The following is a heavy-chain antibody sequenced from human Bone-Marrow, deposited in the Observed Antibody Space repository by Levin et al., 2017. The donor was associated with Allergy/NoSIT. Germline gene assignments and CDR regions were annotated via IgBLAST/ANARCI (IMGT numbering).Heavy chain of an antibody. J-gene: IGHJ4*02. V-gene: IGHV3-53*01. CDR2: VYSGGTT. CDR3: ARGREGGYEAGY. CDR1: GFNVSTNY. D-gene: IGHD5-12*01. Sequence: RPGGSLRLSCAASGFNVSTNYMIWVRQAPGKGLEWVSVVYSGGTTYNADSVKGRLTISRDISKNMVYLQIDSLRAEDSAVYYCARGREGGYEAGYWGQGTLVTVSS.